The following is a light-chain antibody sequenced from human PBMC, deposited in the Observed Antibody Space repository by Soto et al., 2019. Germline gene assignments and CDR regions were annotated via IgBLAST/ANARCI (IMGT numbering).Light chain of an antibody. CDR1: QSVSRN. Sequence: EIVMTQSPATLSVSPGERVTLFCRASQSVSRNLAWHQQKPGQAPRLLIYGVSNRATGVPARFSGSGSETEFTLTISSLQSDDVAVYYCQHYYYWPPWTFGQGTKVEIK. J-gene: IGKJ1*01. V-gene: IGKV3-15*01. CDR2: GVS. CDR3: QHYYYWPPWT.